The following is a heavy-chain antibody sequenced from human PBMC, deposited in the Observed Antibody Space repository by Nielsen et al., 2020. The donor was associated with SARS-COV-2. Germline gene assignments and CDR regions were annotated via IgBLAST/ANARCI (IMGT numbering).Heavy chain of an antibody. CDR1: GYTFTGYY. CDR2: INPTNGGT. CDR3: ARDSSGTYRRVDY. Sequence: ASVKVSCKASGYTFTGYYMHWVRQAPGQGLEWMGLINPTNGGTTYAQKFQGRVTMTRDTSTSTVYMELSSLRSDDTAVYYWARDSSGTYRRVDYWGQGTLVTVSS. J-gene: IGHJ4*02. V-gene: IGHV1-46*01. D-gene: IGHD3-22*01.